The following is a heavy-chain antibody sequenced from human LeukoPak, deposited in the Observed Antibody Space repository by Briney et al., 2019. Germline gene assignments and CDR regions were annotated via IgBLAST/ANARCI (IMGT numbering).Heavy chain of an antibody. J-gene: IGHJ4*02. V-gene: IGHV3-23*01. Sequence: PGGSLRLSCAASGFTFSSYAMNWVRQAPGKGLEWVSSISESGGSKYHADSVKGRFTISRDNSQNTLYLQMNSLRAEDTAIYNCARIGYSSSSLDFWGRGTLVTVSS. CDR1: GFTFSSYA. CDR2: ISESGGSK. CDR3: ARIGYSSSSLDF. D-gene: IGHD6-6*01.